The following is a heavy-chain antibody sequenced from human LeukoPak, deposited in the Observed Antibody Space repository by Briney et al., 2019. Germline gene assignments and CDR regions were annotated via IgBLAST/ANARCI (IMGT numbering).Heavy chain of an antibody. D-gene: IGHD3-22*01. Sequence: ASVKVSCKASGYTFTSYAMNWARQAPGQGLEWMGWINTNSGNPTYAQGFTGRFVFSLDTSVSTAYLQISSLKAEDSAVYFCARRIRAPADSSAYRNPGYDYWGQGTLVTVSS. CDR1: GYTFTSYA. CDR3: ARRIRAPADSSAYRNPGYDY. J-gene: IGHJ4*02. CDR2: INTNSGNP. V-gene: IGHV7-4-1*02.